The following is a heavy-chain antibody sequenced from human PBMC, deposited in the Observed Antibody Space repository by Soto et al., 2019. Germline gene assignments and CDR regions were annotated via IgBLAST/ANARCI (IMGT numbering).Heavy chain of an antibody. D-gene: IGHD5-12*01. J-gene: IGHJ4*02. CDR1: GASVGRDDYY. Sequence: SETLSLTCTVSGASVGRDDYYWSWIRQQPGKGLEWIGYIYYSGNTNYNPSLKSRLTISVDTSKNQLSLQLRSVTAADTAVYYCARTWIGSPFDFWGQGSLVTVSS. CDR3: ARTWIGSPFDF. CDR2: IYYSGNT. V-gene: IGHV4-31*03.